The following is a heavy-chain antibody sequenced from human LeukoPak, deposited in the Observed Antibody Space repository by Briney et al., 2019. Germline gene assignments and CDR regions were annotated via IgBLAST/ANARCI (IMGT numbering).Heavy chain of an antibody. CDR2: IYYSGTT. CDR1: GGSISSYF. J-gene: IGHJ3*02. V-gene: IGHV4-59*01. D-gene: IGHD3-10*01. Sequence: SETLSLTCTVSGGSISSYFWSWIRQPPGKGLEWIGFIYYSGTTNYNPSLKSRVTISVDTSKKQFSLKLSSVTAADTAVYYCASRPTDGSGAFDIWGQGTMVTVSS. CDR3: ASRPTDGSGAFDI.